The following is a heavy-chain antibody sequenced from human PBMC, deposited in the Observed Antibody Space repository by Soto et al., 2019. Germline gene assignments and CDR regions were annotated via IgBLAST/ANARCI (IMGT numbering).Heavy chain of an antibody. CDR1: GGSISSYY. V-gene: IGHV4-59*08. CDR2: IYYSGST. D-gene: IGHD3-22*01. CDR3: ARHYYDSSGYSNPTLGAFDI. J-gene: IGHJ3*02. Sequence: SETLSLTCTVSGGSISSYYWSWIRQPPGKGLECIGYIYYSGSTNYNPSLKSRVTISVDTSKNQFSLKLSSVTAADTAVYYCARHYYDSSGYSNPTLGAFDIWGQGTMVTVSS.